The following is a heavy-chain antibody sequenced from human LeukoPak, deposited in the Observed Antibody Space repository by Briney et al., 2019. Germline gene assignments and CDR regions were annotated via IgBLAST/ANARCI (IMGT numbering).Heavy chain of an antibody. V-gene: IGHV1-8*01. J-gene: IGHJ5*02. CDR3: ARSFAYSSSWFDP. CDR2: MNPNSGNT. Sequence: ASVKVSCKASGYTFTSYDINWVRQATGQGLEWMGWMNPNSGNTGYAQKFQGRVTMTRDTSISTAYMELSRLRSDDTAVYYCARSFAYSSSWFDPWGQGTLVTVSS. D-gene: IGHD6-13*01. CDR1: GYTFTSYD.